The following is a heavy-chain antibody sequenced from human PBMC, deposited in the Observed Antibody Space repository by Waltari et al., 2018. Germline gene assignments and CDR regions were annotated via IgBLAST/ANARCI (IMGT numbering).Heavy chain of an antibody. CDR1: GSTLTDLS. V-gene: IGHV1-24*01. Sequence: QVPLVQSGAEVKKPGASVTVSCKVSGSTLTDLSIHWVLQAPGKGLEWMGGFDPEDGETIYAKKFQGRVTMTEDTSTDTAYMELSSLRSEDTAVYYCAILMTTVTTRDRGAFDIWGQGTMVTVSS. CDR3: AILMTTVTTRDRGAFDI. CDR2: FDPEDGET. D-gene: IGHD4-17*01. J-gene: IGHJ3*02.